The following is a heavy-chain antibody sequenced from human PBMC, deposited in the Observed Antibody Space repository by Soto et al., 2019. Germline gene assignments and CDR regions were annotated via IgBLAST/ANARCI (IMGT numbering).Heavy chain of an antibody. Sequence: SETLSLTCAVYGGSFSGYYWIWIRQPPGKGLEWIGEINHSGSTNYNPSLKSRVTISVDTSKNQFSLKLSSVTAADTAVYYCARGRKILQQLRIQHFDYXGQGTLVTVS. CDR3: ARGRKILQQLRIQHFDY. J-gene: IGHJ4*02. D-gene: IGHD6-13*01. V-gene: IGHV4-34*01. CDR2: INHSGST. CDR1: GGSFSGYY.